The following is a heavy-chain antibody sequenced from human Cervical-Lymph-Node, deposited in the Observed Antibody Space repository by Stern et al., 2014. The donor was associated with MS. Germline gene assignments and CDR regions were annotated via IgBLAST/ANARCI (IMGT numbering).Heavy chain of an antibody. CDR1: GGSISSYY. V-gene: IGHV4-59*01. J-gene: IGHJ6*02. D-gene: IGHD2-2*01. CDR2: IYHLGST. Sequence: QLQLQESGPGLVKPSETLSLTCTVSGGSISSYYWSWIRHPPGKGLEWIGYIYHLGSTNYNPSLKSRVTISADTSKNQFSLKLSSVTAADTAVYYCARAGHCTSTDCYGLYYYHGMDVWGQGTTVIVSS. CDR3: ARAGHCTSTDCYGLYYYHGMDV.